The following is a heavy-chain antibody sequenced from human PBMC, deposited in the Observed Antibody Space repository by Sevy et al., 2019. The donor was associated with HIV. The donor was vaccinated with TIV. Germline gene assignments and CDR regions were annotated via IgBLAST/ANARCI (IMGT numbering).Heavy chain of an antibody. CDR3: AREAGYSAKNDAFAF. CDR1: GLTFRSHA. Sequence: GGSLRLSCAASGLTFRSHAMHWVRQAPGKGLEWVTVISYDGAVRYYGESVKGRFTVSRDNSKNTLYLQMNSLRPDDTAVYYCAREAGYSAKNDAFAFWGQGTMVIVSS. V-gene: IGHV3-30-3*01. J-gene: IGHJ3*01. D-gene: IGHD1-26*01. CDR2: ISYDGAVR.